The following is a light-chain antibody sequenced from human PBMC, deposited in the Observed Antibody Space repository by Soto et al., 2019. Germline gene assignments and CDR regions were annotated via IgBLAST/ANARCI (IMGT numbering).Light chain of an antibody. J-gene: IGLJ1*01. CDR3: RSYTGITTWDCV. V-gene: IGLV2-14*01. CDR2: EVT. CDR1: SGDIGSYNR. Sequence: SVLAQPASVSGSPGQSITISCTGTSGDIGSYNRVSWYQQHPGKAPKLIIYEVTDRPSGVSNPFSGSKSGNTASLTISGLQAEDESEYYCRSYTGITTWDCVFGTGT.